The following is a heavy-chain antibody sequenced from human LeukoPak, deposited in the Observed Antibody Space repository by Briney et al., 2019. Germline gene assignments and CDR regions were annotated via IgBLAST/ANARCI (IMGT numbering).Heavy chain of an antibody. D-gene: IGHD1-1*01. V-gene: IGHV3-48*03. CDR1: GFTLSNYE. CDR3: ARGRYNWNDPTFMDV. CDR2: ISSSGTTR. Sequence: PGGSLRLSCAASGFTLSNYEMNWARQAPGKGLEWLSYISSSGTTRCYADSVKGRFAISRDNAKNSLYLQMNSLRAEDTALYYCARGRYNWNDPTFMDVWGQGTTVSVSS. J-gene: IGHJ6*02.